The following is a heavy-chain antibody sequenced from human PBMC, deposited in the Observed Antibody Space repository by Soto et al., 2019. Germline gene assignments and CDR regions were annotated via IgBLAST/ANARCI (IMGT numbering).Heavy chain of an antibody. Sequence: QVQLVESGGGVVQPGRSLRLSCAASGFTFSSYAMHWVRQAPGKGLEWVAVISYDGSNKYYADSVKGRFTISRDNSKNTLYLQMNSLRAEDTAVYYCARGRDGDTIEEYWGQGTLVTVSS. CDR2: ISYDGSNK. V-gene: IGHV3-30-3*01. D-gene: IGHD2-2*01. CDR3: ARGRDGDTIEEY. CDR1: GFTFSSYA. J-gene: IGHJ4*02.